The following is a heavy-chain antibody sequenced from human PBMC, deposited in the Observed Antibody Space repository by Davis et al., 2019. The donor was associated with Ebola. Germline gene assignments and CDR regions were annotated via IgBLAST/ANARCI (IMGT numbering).Heavy chain of an antibody. D-gene: IGHD3-3*01. Sequence: SETLSLTCTVSGGSISSYYWSWIRQPPGKGLEWIGYIYYSGSTNYNPSLKSRVTISVDTSKNQFSLKLSSVTAADTAVYYCARVGYDFWSGYFSDNWFDPWGQGTLVTVSS. CDR2: IYYSGST. CDR3: ARVGYDFWSGYFSDNWFDP. J-gene: IGHJ5*02. V-gene: IGHV4-59*01. CDR1: GGSISSYY.